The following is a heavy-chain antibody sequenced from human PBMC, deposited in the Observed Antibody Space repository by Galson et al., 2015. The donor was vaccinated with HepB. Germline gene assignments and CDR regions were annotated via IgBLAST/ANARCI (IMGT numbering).Heavy chain of an antibody. Sequence: LRLSCAASGFTFSSYGMHWVRQAPGKGLEWVAVIWYDGSNKYYADSVKGRFTISRDNSKNTLYLQMNSLRAEDTAVYYCAKARGTIFGVVIGTRDDYYGMDVWGQGTTVTVSS. CDR3: AKARGTIFGVVIGTRDDYYGMDV. D-gene: IGHD3-3*01. CDR2: IWYDGSNK. J-gene: IGHJ6*02. CDR1: GFTFSSYG. V-gene: IGHV3-33*06.